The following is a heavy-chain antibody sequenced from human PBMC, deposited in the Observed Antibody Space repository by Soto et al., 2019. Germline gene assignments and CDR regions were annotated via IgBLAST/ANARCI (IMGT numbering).Heavy chain of an antibody. D-gene: IGHD3-9*01. Sequence: SVKVSCKSSGGTFSSYAISWVRQAPGQGLEWMGGIIPIFGTANYAQKFQGRVTITADESTSTAYMELSSLRSEDTAVYYCASALTGPYYYYGMDVWGQGTTVTVS. J-gene: IGHJ6*02. CDR2: IIPIFGTA. V-gene: IGHV1-69*13. CDR1: GGTFSSYA. CDR3: ASALTGPYYYYGMDV.